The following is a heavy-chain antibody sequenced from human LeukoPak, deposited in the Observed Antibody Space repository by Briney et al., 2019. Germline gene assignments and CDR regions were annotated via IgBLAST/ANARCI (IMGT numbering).Heavy chain of an antibody. V-gene: IGHV3-23*01. Sequence: GGSLRLSCAASGFIFSNYGMSWVRQAPGKGLEWVSGISATGNSTYYADSVKGRFTISRDNSKNTLYLQMNSLRAEDTAVYYCATGAIAAPSPPLDYWGQGTLVTVSS. CDR1: GFIFSNYG. CDR2: ISATGNST. D-gene: IGHD6-6*01. CDR3: ATGAIAAPSPPLDY. J-gene: IGHJ4*02.